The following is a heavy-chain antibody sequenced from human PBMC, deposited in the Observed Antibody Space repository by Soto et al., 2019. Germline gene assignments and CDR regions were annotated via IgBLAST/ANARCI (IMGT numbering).Heavy chain of an antibody. CDR3: ARGLYYFDY. V-gene: IGHV3-48*03. Sequence: EVQLVESGGGLVQPGGSLRLSCAASGFTFSSFEMNWVRQAPGKGLEWVSYISSSGSSIYYPDSVKGRFTISRDNAKKSLFLQMSSLRAEDTAVYYCARGLYYFDYWGQGTLVTVSS. CDR2: ISSSGSSI. CDR1: GFTFSSFE. J-gene: IGHJ4*02.